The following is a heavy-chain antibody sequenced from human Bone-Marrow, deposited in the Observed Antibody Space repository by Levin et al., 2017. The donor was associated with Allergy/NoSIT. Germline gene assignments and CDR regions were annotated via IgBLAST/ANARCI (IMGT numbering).Heavy chain of an antibody. D-gene: IGHD3-3*01. V-gene: IGHV3-23*01. CDR1: GFTFSTYA. CDR2: INAGGDRT. J-gene: IGHJ4*02. CDR3: AKAQLEWTMRGEFES. Sequence: SCAASGFTFSTYAMNWVRQTPGKGLEWVSDINAGGDRTNYADSVKGRFTMSRDNSRNILFLQMDSLRAEDTAIYYCAKAQLEWTMRGEFESWGQGTLVTVSS.